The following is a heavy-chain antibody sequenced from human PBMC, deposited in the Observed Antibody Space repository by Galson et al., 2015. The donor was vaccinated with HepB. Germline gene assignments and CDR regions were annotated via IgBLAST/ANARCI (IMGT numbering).Heavy chain of an antibody. CDR1: RFTFSSYT. V-gene: IGHV3-21*01. CDR3: ARGKTGAGLLSPFDW. J-gene: IGHJ4*02. Sequence: SLRLSCAASRFTFSSYTMNWVRQAPGKGLEWVSSLNSDSSYIHYADSVKGRFTISRDNAENSLYLQMNNLRAEDTAIYYCARGKTGAGLLSPFDWWGQGTLVTVSS. CDR2: LNSDSSYI. D-gene: IGHD2-8*02.